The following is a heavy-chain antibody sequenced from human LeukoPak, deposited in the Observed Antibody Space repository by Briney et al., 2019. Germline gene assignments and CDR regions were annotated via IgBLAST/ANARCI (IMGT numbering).Heavy chain of an antibody. CDR3: ARGLGSYDSSDLTWPMISF. CDR2: MNPDSGDT. V-gene: IGHV1-8*01. Sequence: ASVKVSFKASGYTFTIYEINWVRQAAGQGLEWMGWMNPDSGDTAYAQKFQGRITMTRSTSISTAYMELSSLRSEDTAVYYCARGLGSYDSSDLTWPMISFWGQGTEVTVSS. J-gene: IGHJ4*02. D-gene: IGHD3-22*01. CDR1: GYTFTIYE.